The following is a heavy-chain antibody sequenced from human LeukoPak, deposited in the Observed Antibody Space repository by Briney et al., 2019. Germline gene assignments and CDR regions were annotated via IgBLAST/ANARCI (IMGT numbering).Heavy chain of an antibody. CDR3: ASTPRFGWFDP. CDR1: GGTFSSYA. CDR2: IIPILGIA. V-gene: IGHV1-69*04. D-gene: IGHD3-10*01. Sequence: SVKVSCKASGGTFSSYAISWVRQAPGQGLEWMGRIIPILGIANYAQKFQGRVTITADKSTSTAYMELSSLRPEDTAVYYCASTPRFGWFDPWGQGTLVTVSS. J-gene: IGHJ5*02.